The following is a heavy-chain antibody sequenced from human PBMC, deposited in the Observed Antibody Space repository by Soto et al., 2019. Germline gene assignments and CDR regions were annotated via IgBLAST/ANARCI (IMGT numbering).Heavy chain of an antibody. CDR3: APQEVGGHYLYTFAP. D-gene: IGHD1-26*01. V-gene: IGHV4-39*01. Sequence: QLHLRESGPGLVKPSETLSLTCTVSGGSITSSSYYWGWIRQPPGKGLEWIGSIYYSGSTYYYPTLKSRVPISLETSKHQSSLTLSSVTAADTAVYYCAPQEVGGHYLYTFAPWGQGTLVTVSS. CDR1: GGSITSSSYY. CDR2: IYYSGST. J-gene: IGHJ5*02.